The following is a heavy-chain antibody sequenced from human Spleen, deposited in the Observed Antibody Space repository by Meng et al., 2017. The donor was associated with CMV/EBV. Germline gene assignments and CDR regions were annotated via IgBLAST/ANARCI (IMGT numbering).Heavy chain of an antibody. D-gene: IGHD5-24*01. CDR3: ASAGEGVVEMATIPFDY. CDR2: IIPIFGTA. Sequence: SVKVSCKASGGTFSSYAISWVRQAPGQGLEWMGGIIPIFGTANYAQKFQGRVTITADKSTSTAYMELSSLRSEDTAVYYCASAGEGVVEMATIPFDYWGQGTLVTVSS. V-gene: IGHV1-69*06. CDR1: GGTFSSYA. J-gene: IGHJ4*02.